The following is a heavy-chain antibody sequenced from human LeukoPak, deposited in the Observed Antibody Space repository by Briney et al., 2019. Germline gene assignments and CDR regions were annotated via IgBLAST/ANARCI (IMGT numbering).Heavy chain of an antibody. CDR1: GYSFTNYW. Sequence: GESLKISCKGSGYSFTNYWIGWVRQMPGKGLERMGIIYPGDSDTRYGPSFQGQVTISADKSIGTAYLQWSSLKASDTAMYYCARMATPFYYYYLDVWGKGTTVTVSS. J-gene: IGHJ6*03. CDR2: IYPGDSDT. D-gene: IGHD5-24*01. V-gene: IGHV5-51*01. CDR3: ARMATPFYYYYLDV.